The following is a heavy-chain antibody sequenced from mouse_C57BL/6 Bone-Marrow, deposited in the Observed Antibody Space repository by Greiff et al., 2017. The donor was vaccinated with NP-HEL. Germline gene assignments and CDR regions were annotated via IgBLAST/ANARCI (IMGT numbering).Heavy chain of an antibody. CDR2: IDPSDSYT. V-gene: IGHV1-59*01. CDR3: ARGAFYAWFAY. D-gene: IGHD1-1*01. CDR1: GYTFTSYW. Sequence: QVQLQQPGAELVRPGTSVKLSCKASGYTFTSYWMLWVKQRPGQGLEWIGVIDPSDSYTNYNQKFKGKATLTVDTSSSTAYMQLSSLTSEDSAVYSGARGAFYAWFAYWGQGTLVTVSA. J-gene: IGHJ3*01.